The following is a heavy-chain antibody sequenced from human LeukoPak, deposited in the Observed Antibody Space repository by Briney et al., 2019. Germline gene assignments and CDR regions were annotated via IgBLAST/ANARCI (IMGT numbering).Heavy chain of an antibody. Sequence: GGSLRLSCAASGFTFSDYYMSWIRQAPGKGLEWVSYISSSGSTIYYADSVKGRFTISRDNAKNSLYLQMNSLRAEDTALYHCAREDRGYSYGYSPLSHWYYYYYMDVWGKGTTVTISS. V-gene: IGHV3-11*01. J-gene: IGHJ6*03. CDR3: AREDRGYSYGYSPLSHWYYYYYMDV. D-gene: IGHD5-18*01. CDR2: ISSSGSTI. CDR1: GFTFSDYY.